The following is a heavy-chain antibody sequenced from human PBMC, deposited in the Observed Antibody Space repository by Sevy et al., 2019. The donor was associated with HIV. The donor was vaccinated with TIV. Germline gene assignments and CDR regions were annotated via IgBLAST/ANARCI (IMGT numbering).Heavy chain of an antibody. CDR2: ISVTSART. J-gene: IGHJ3*02. V-gene: IGHV3-23*01. CDR3: AKDPNDYCHSFDI. CDR1: GFTFSNYG. D-gene: IGHD1-1*01. Sequence: GGSLRLSCVGSGFTFSNYGMTWVRQAPGKGLEWVSSISVTSARTYYADSVKGRFTVSRDNSEITLYLQMNSLRAEDTAVYYCAKDPNDYCHSFDIWGQGTLVTVSS.